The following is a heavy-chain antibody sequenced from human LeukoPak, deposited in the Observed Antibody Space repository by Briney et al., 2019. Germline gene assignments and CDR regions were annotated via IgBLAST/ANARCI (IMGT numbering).Heavy chain of an antibody. Sequence: PSETLSLTCAVYGGSFSDYFWSWIRQPPGKGLEWIGEISHSGSTTYNPSLKSRVTISGDTSKKQFSLKLSSVTAADTAVYYCVTYYYGSSAPKRNYWGQGILVTVSS. J-gene: IGHJ4*02. CDR1: GGSFSDYF. CDR2: ISHSGST. D-gene: IGHD3-22*01. V-gene: IGHV4-34*01. CDR3: VTYYYGSSAPKRNY.